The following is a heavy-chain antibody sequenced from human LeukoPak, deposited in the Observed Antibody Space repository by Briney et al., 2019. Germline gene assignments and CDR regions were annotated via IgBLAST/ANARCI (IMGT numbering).Heavy chain of an antibody. D-gene: IGHD6-13*01. CDR2: IYTSGST. V-gene: IGHV4-61*02. J-gene: IGHJ6*03. CDR1: GGSISSGSYY. CDR3: ARAGSSWREYYCYYYMDV. Sequence: PSETLSLTCTVSGGSISSGSYYWSWIRQPAGKGLEWIGRIYTSGSTNYNPSLKSRVTISVDTSKNQFSLKLSSVTAADTAVYYCARAGSSWREYYCYYYMDVWGKGTTVTISS.